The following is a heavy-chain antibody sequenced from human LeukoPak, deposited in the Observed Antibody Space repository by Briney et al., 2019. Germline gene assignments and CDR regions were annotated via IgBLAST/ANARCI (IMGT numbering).Heavy chain of an antibody. CDR2: FHPEDGEA. D-gene: IGHD3-3*02. J-gene: IGHJ4*02. CDR1: GYTLTEVS. V-gene: IGHV1-24*01. Sequence: ASVKVSCKVSGYTLTEVSMHWVRQAPGKGLEWMAGFHPEDGEAIYAQRLQGRVTLTEDTSSDTAYMGLSSLRSEDTAVYYCSTGSFHFDQWGQGTLVTVSS. CDR3: STGSFHFDQ.